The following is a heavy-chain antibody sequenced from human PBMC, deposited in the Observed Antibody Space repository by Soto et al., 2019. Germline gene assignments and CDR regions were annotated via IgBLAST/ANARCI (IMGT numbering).Heavy chain of an antibody. D-gene: IGHD1-26*01. V-gene: IGHV3-33*01. Sequence: QVQLVESGGGVVQPGRSLRLSCAASGFTFSSYGMHWVRQAPGKGLERVAVIWDDGSNKYYADSVKGRFTISRDNSKNTLYLQMNSMRAEDTAVYYCARDPHSGSWHWCQGTLVTVSS. CDR2: IWDDGSNK. CDR3: ARDPHSGSWH. CDR1: GFTFSSYG. J-gene: IGHJ4*02.